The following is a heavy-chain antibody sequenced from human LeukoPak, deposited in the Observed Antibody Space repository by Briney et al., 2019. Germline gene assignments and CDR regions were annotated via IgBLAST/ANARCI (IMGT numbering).Heavy chain of an antibody. D-gene: IGHD3-3*01. CDR2: IKPDGSDT. CDR1: GSTFSHYW. V-gene: IGHV3-7*01. CDR3: ARVGYSNYDLDF. J-gene: IGHJ4*02. Sequence: GGSLRLSCAVSGSTFSHYWMSWVRQAPGKGLEWVANIKPDGSDTYYMDSVEGRFTISRDNAMSSLYLQMNSLRAEDTAVYYCARVGYSNYDLDFWGQGTLVTVSS.